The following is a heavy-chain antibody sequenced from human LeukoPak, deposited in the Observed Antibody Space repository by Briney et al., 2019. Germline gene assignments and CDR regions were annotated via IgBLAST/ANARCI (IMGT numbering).Heavy chain of an antibody. CDR3: AKEQGSSGWYRY. J-gene: IGHJ4*02. CDR2: ISGSGGST. V-gene: IGHV3-23*01. D-gene: IGHD6-19*01. Sequence: GGSLRLSCAASGFTFSSYAMSWVRQAPGRGLEWVSAISGSGGSTYYADCVKGRFTISRDNSKNTLYLQMNSLRAEDTAVYYCAKEQGSSGWYRYWGQGTLVTVSS. CDR1: GFTFSSYA.